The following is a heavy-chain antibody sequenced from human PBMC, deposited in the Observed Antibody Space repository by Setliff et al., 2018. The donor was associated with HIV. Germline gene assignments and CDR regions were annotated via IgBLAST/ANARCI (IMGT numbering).Heavy chain of an antibody. J-gene: IGHJ3*01. V-gene: IGHV1-2*06. CDR3: AKQGYIDSLYALDV. Sequence: ASVKVSCKTSGYTFTAYYIYWVRQAPGNGLELMGRIHPNTGRTNYLQEFQGRVTITRDTSMSTVHMALTGPTSDDTAVYYCAKQGYIDSLYALDVWGQGTMVTV. CDR1: GYTFTAYY. D-gene: IGHD2-15*01. CDR2: IHPNTGRT.